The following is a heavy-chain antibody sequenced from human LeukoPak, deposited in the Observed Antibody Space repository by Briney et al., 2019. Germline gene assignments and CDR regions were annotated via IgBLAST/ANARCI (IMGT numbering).Heavy chain of an antibody. D-gene: IGHD3-22*01. J-gene: IGHJ4*02. Sequence: EASVKVSCKASGYTFTGYYMHWVRQAPGQGLEWMGWINPNSGGTNYAQKFQGRVTMTRDTSISTAYTELSRLRSDDTAVYYCARSGVYSRGTFDYWGQGTLVTVSS. CDR1: GYTFTGYY. V-gene: IGHV1-2*02. CDR3: ARSGVYSRGTFDY. CDR2: INPNSGGT.